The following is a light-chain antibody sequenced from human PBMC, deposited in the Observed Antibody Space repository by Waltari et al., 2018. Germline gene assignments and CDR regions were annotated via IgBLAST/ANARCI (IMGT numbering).Light chain of an antibody. CDR1: QGISSW. V-gene: IGKV1D-16*01. CDR3: QQYNSYPYT. J-gene: IGKJ2*01. Sequence: DIQMTQSPSSLSASVGDRFTITCRASQGISSWLAWYQQKPDKDPKSLIYAASNLQSGVPSRFSGSGSGTDFTLTISSLQPEDFATYYCQQYNSYPYTFGQGTKLEIK. CDR2: AAS.